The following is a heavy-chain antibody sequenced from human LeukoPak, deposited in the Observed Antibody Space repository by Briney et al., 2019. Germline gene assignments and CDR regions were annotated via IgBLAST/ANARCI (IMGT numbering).Heavy chain of an antibody. V-gene: IGHV3-49*04. CDR1: GFTFGDYA. CDR3: TRWGSTHFDY. D-gene: IGHD3-16*01. CDR2: IRSKAYGGTT. J-gene: IGHJ4*02. Sequence: PGRSLRLSCTASGFTFGDYAMSWVRQAPGKGLEWVGFIRSKAYGGTTEYAASVKGRFTISRDDSKSIAYLQMNSIKTEDTAVYYCTRWGSTHFDYWGQGTLVTVSS.